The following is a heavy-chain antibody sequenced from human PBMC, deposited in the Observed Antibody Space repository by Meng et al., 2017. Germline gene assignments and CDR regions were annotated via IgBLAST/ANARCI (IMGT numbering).Heavy chain of an antibody. CDR3: AHRFLRDSSSSLHLDS. J-gene: IGHJ4*02. V-gene: IGHV2-5*02. CDR1: GFSLSTNGVT. CDR2: IYWDDDK. D-gene: IGHD6-6*01. Sequence: QTTLMELRPTLVKPTQTPTLTCTFSGFSLSTNGVTVGWIRQPPGKALEWLALIYWDDDKRYSPSLKSRLTITKDTSKNQVVLTMINMDPVDTATYYCAHRFLRDSSSSLHLDSWGQGTLVTVSS.